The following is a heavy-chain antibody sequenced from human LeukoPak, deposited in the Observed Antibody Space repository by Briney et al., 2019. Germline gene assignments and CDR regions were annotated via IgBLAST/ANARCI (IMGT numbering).Heavy chain of an antibody. J-gene: IGHJ4*02. CDR1: GFKFSNFG. CDR3: ARVWTSGSYGDY. Sequence: GRSLRLSCAASGFKFSNFGMHWIRQAPGKGLEWVSVIHYDGSNKYYADSAKGRFTISKDNSKNMLYLQMNGLRAEDTAVYYCARVWTSGSYGDYWGQGTLVTVSS. CDR2: IHYDGSNK. V-gene: IGHV3-33*01. D-gene: IGHD3-10*01.